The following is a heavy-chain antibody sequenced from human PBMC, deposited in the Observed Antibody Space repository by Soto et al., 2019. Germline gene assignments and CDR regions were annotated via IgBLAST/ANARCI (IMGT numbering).Heavy chain of an antibody. V-gene: IGHV4-30-4*02. D-gene: IGHD3-22*01. CDR1: GGSISSGDYY. CDR2: IYYSGST. Sequence: SDTLSLTCTVSGGSISSGDYYGSWIRQPPGKGLEWIGYIYYSGSTYYNPSLKSRVTISVDTSKNQFSLKLSSVTAADTAVYYCARGHYYDSSGWYNWFDPWGQGTLVTVSS. CDR3: ARGHYYDSSGWYNWFDP. J-gene: IGHJ5*02.